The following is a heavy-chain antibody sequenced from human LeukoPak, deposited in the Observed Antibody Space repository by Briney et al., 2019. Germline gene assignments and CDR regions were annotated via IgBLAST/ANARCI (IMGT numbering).Heavy chain of an antibody. CDR3: ARHSDYYGSGSYCRLDY. V-gene: IGHV4-59*08. CDR1: GGSISSYY. D-gene: IGHD3-10*01. Sequence: SETLSLTCTVSGGSISSYYWSWIRQPPGKGLEWIGYIYYRGSTNYNPSLKSRVTISVDTSKNQFSLKLSSVTAADTAVYYCARHSDYYGSGSYCRLDYWGQGTLVTVSS. CDR2: IYYRGST. J-gene: IGHJ4*02.